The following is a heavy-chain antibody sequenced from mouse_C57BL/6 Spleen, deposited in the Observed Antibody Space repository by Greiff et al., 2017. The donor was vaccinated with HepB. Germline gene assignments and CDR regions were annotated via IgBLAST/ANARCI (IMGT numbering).Heavy chain of an antibody. Sequence: QVQLQQPGAELVKPGASVKLSCKASGYTFTSYWMHWVKQRPGQGLEWIGMIHPNSGSTNYNEKFKSKATLTVDKSSSTAYMQLSSLTSEDSAVYYCARGRGTTVVARYFDVWGTGTTVTVSS. CDR1: GYTFTSYW. V-gene: IGHV1-64*01. D-gene: IGHD1-1*01. CDR2: IHPNSGST. CDR3: ARGRGTTVVARYFDV. J-gene: IGHJ1*03.